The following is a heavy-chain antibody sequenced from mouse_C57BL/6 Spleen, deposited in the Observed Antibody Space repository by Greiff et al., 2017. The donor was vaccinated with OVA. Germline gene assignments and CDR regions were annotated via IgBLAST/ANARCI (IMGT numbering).Heavy chain of an antibody. CDR1: GYTFTSYW. CDR2: IYPGNSDT. Sequence: VQQQQSGTVLARPGASVKMSCKTSGYTFTSYWMHWVKQRPGQGLEWIGAIYPGNSDTSYNQKFKGKAKLTAVTSASTAYMELSSLTNEDSAVYYCTRSGDYSYYFDYWGQGTTLTVSS. CDR3: TRSGDYSYYFDY. J-gene: IGHJ2*01. V-gene: IGHV1-5*01. D-gene: IGHD1-1*01.